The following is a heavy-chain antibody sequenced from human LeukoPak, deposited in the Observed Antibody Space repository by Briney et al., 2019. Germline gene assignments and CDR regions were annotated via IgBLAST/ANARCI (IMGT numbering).Heavy chain of an antibody. CDR2: IYYSGST. V-gene: IGHV4-39*01. D-gene: IGHD6-13*01. CDR3: ARHRSIAAAGYVDY. J-gene: IGHJ4*02. CDR1: GGSISSSSYN. Sequence: SETLSLTCTVSGGSISSSSYNWGWIRRPPGKGLEWIGSIYYSGSTYYNPSLKSRVTISVDTSKNQFSLKLSSVTAADTAVYYCARHRSIAAAGYVDYWGQGTLVTVSS.